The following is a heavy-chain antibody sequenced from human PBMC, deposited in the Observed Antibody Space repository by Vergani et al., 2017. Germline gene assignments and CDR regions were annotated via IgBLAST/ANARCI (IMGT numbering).Heavy chain of an antibody. Sequence: EVQLVESGGGLVQPGGSLRLSCAASGFTFSSYWMSWVRQAPGKGLEWVANIKQDGSEKYYVDSVKGRFTISRDNAKNSLYLQMNSLRAEDTAVYYCARDRDKNTIFGVVISEDVWGKGTTVTVSS. J-gene: IGHJ6*04. V-gene: IGHV3-7*01. CDR2: IKQDGSEK. CDR1: GFTFSSYW. D-gene: IGHD3-3*01. CDR3: ARDRDKNTIFGVVISEDV.